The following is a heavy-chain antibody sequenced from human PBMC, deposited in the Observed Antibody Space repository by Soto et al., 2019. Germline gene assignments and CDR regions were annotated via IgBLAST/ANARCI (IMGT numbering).Heavy chain of an antibody. CDR2: IYDTGST. Sequence: QVQLQESGPRLVRPSGTLSLTCAVSGGSIDSSNWWSWVRQPPGKGLEWIEEIYDTGSTNYKPSPRGPVTIAVDRSKNQYSLKLLSVTAADTAVYYCARGPHRGLPDYWGRGGLVTVSS. J-gene: IGHJ4*02. CDR3: ARGPHRGLPDY. CDR1: GGSIDSSNW. D-gene: IGHD3-22*01. V-gene: IGHV4-4*02.